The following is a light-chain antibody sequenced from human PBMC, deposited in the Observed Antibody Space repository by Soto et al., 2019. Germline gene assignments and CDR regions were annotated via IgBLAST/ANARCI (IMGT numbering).Light chain of an antibody. V-gene: IGLV1-36*01. J-gene: IGLJ1*01. CDR3: AAWDDSLSSYV. Sequence: QSVLTQPPSVSEAPRQRVTISCSGSSSNIGSTAVNWYRQLPGKAPTLLIYSNDLLPSGVSDRFSGSKSGTSASLAISGLQSEDEADYYCAAWDDSLSSYVFGTGTKLTVL. CDR1: SSNIGSTA. CDR2: SND.